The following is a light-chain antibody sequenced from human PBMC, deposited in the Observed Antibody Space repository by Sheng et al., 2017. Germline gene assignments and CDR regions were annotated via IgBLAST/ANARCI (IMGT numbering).Light chain of an antibody. Sequence: EIVLTQSPGTLSLSPGERATLSCRASQSVSSSYLAWYQQKPGQAPRLLIYGASSRATGIPDRFSGSGSGTDFTLTISSLQSEDFAVYYCQQYDEWPLPFDGGTKVEIK. V-gene: IGKV3-20*01. CDR1: QSVSSSY. CDR3: QQYDEWPLP. J-gene: IGKJ4*01. CDR2: GAS.